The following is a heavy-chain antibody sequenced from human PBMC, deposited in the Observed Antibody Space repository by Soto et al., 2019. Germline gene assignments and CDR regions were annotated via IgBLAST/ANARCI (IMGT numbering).Heavy chain of an antibody. CDR1: GYTFTGFH. V-gene: IGHV1-2*02. CDR3: ATRLPTDF. D-gene: IGHD2-15*01. Sequence: ASVKVSCKASGYTFTGFHIFWVRQAPGQGLEWVGWIDPNNGDTSYAQRFQGRVTLTRDTSISTAYMDLGRLTSDDTAMYYCATRLPTDFWGQGTKVTVSS. J-gene: IGHJ4*02. CDR2: IDPNNGDT.